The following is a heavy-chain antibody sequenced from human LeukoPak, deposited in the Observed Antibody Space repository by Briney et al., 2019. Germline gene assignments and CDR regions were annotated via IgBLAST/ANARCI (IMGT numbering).Heavy chain of an antibody. D-gene: IGHD3-22*01. CDR3: ARDLSSYYYDSSGYFY. CDR2: ISSSGSTI. V-gene: IGHV3-11*04. CDR1: GFTFSDYY. J-gene: IGHJ4*02. Sequence: GGSLRLSCAASGFTFSDYYMSWIRQAPGKGLEWVSYISSSGSTIYYADSVKGRFTISRDNAKNSLYLQMNSLRAEDTAVYYCARDLSSYYYDSSGYFYWGQGTLVTVSS.